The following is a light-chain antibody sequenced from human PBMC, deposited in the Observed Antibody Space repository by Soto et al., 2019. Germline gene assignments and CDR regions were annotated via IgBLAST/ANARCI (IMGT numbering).Light chain of an antibody. J-gene: IGKJ1*01. V-gene: IGKV3-20*01. CDR3: QQYGGSPT. CDR2: GAS. Sequence: EIVLTQSPGTLSLSPGERATLSCRASQSVSSSYLAWYQRKPGQAPRLLIYGASSRATGIPDRFSGSGSGTDFTLTISRLEPEDFAVYYCQQYGGSPTFGQGTKVDIK. CDR1: QSVSSSY.